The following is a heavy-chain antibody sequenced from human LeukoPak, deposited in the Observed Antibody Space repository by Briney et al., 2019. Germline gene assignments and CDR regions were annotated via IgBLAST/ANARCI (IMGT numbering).Heavy chain of an antibody. CDR3: ARGGYSSSWYRVAEYFQH. V-gene: IGHV4-39*07. J-gene: IGHJ1*01. CDR2: INHSGST. Sequence: SETLSLTCTVSGGSISSSSYYWGWIRQPPGKGLEWIGEINHSGSTNYNPSLKSRVTISVDTSKNQFSLKLSSVTAADTAVYYCARGGYSSSWYRVAEYFQHWGQGTLVTVSS. CDR1: GGSISSSSYY. D-gene: IGHD6-13*01.